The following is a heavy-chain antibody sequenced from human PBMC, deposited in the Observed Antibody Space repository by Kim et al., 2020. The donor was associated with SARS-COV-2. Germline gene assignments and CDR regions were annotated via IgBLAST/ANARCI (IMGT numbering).Heavy chain of an antibody. J-gene: IGHJ4*02. CDR1: DGCISPYY. D-gene: IGHD3-10*01. V-gene: IGHV4-59*03. Sequence: SETLSLTCLVSDGCISPYYWSWIRQVPGKGLEWIGYIFYSGTTNYNPSLKSRVTISLSTSKNQFSLRLTSVTAADTAVYYCGRSPDQLVPRYFDHWGQGTRGTVPS. CDR3: GRSPDQLVPRYFDH. CDR2: IFYSGTT.